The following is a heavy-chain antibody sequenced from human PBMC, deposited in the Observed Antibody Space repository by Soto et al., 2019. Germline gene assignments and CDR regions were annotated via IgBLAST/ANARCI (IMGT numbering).Heavy chain of an antibody. CDR2: ISSSSSYI. CDR3: ARSDIVLMVYAEGPFDP. V-gene: IGHV3-21*01. J-gene: IGHJ5*02. D-gene: IGHD2-8*01. Sequence: EVQLVESGGGLVKPGGSLRLSCAASGFTFSSYSMNWVRQAPGKGLEWVSSISSSSSYIYYADSVKGRFTISRDNAKNSLYLHMNSLRAEDTAVYYCARSDIVLMVYAEGPFDPWGQGTLVTVSS. CDR1: GFTFSSYS.